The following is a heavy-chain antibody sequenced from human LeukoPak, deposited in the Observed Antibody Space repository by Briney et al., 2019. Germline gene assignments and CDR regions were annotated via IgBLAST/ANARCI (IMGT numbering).Heavy chain of an antibody. D-gene: IGHD3-22*01. J-gene: IGHJ4*02. CDR2: IYYSGST. V-gene: IGHV4-59*01. Sequence: SETLSLTCTVSGGSISSYYWSWIRQPPGKGLEWIGYIYYSGSTNYNPSLKSRVTISVDTSKNQSSLKLSSVTAADTAVYYCASLPYYYDSSGTTVGYFDYWGQGTLVTVSS. CDR3: ASLPYYYDSSGTTVGYFDY. CDR1: GGSISSYY.